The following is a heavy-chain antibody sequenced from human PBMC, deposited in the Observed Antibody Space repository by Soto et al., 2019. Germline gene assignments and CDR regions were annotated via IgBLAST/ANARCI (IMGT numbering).Heavy chain of an antibody. J-gene: IGHJ3*02. Sequence: GSLGLAFGACGFSCSGYRMNGLRQAAGKWLEWVSSISSSSSYIYYAYSVKGLFTISRDNAKNSLYMQINSLRAEDTAAYYCARGRIDWFIGGGDAFDIWGQGTMVTVSS. CDR3: ARGRIDWFIGGGDAFDI. CDR1: GFSCSGYR. V-gene: IGHV3-21*01. D-gene: IGHD3-9*01. CDR2: ISSSSSYI.